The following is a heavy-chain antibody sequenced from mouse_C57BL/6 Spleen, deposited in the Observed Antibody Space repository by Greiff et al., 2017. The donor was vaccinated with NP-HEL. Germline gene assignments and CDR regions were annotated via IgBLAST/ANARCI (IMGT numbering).Heavy chain of an antibody. V-gene: IGHV1-82*01. CDR1: GYAFSSSW. D-gene: IGHD5-5*01. Sequence: VQLQQSGPELVKPGASVKISCKASGYAFSSSWMNWVKQRPGKGLEWIGRIYPGDGDTNYNGKFKGKATLTADKSSSTAYMQLSSLTSEDSAVYFCAREKAYLYAMDYWGQGTSVTVSS. CDR2: IYPGDGDT. CDR3: AREKAYLYAMDY. J-gene: IGHJ4*01.